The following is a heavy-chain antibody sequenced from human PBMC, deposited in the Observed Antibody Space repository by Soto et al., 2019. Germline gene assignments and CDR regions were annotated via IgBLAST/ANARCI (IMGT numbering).Heavy chain of an antibody. J-gene: IGHJ4*02. CDR2: MNPNSGNT. D-gene: IGHD5-12*01. V-gene: IGHV1-8*01. CDR1: GYTFTSYD. CDR3: ARGLLRQRWLQWDY. Sequence: QVQLVQSGAEVKKPGASVKVSCKASGYTFTSYDINWVRQATGQGLEWMGWMNPNSGNTGYAQKFQGRVTMTRNTXXSTAYMELSSLRSEDTAVYYCARGLLRQRWLQWDYWGQGTLVTVSS.